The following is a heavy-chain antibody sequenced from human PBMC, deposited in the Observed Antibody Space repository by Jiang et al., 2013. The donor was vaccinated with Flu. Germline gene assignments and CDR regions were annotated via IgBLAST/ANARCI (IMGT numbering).Heavy chain of an antibody. CDR2: IHAGNGNT. D-gene: IGHD1-14*01. Sequence: SGAEVKKPGASVKVSCKASGYTFTNYAMHWVRQAPGQRPEWMGWIHAGNGNTKYSQKFQGRVTITRDTSASTAYMELSSLSSEDTAVYYCAREVPGXNQRYFDLWGLAPWSLSPQ. J-gene: IGHJ2*01. CDR3: AREVPGXNQRYFDL. V-gene: IGHV1-3*01. CDR1: GYTFTNYA.